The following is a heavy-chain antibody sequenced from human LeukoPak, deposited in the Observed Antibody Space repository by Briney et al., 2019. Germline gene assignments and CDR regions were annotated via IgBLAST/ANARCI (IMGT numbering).Heavy chain of an antibody. D-gene: IGHD3-10*01. J-gene: IGHJ4*02. CDR1: GFTFSNYG. CDR3: AKESLLWFGESYFDY. Sequence: GGSLRLSCAASGFTFSNYGMSWVRQAPGKGLEWVSAISGSGGSTYYADSVKGRFTISRDNSKNTLYLQMNSLRAEDTAVYYCAKESLLWFGESYFDYWGQGTLVTVSS. CDR2: ISGSGGST. V-gene: IGHV3-23*01.